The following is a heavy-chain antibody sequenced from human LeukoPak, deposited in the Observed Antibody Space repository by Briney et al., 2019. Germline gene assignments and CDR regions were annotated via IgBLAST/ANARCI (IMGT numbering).Heavy chain of an antibody. J-gene: IGHJ4*02. CDR3: ARRRGVGATLSDY. CDR1: GGSISSYY. Sequence: SETLSLTCTVSGGSISSYYWSWIRQPPGKGLEWIGYIYYSGSTNYNPSLKSRVTISVDTSKNQFKLSSVTAADTAVYYCARRRGVGATLSDYWGQGTLVTVSS. CDR2: IYYSGST. D-gene: IGHD1-26*01. V-gene: IGHV4-59*01.